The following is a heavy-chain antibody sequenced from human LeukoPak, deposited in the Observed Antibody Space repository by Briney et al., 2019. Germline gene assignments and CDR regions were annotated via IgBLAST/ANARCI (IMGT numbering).Heavy chain of an antibody. CDR3: ARHSNYASGSTAKGLFDY. CDR1: GASIRISNYY. V-gene: IGHV4-39*01. Sequence: PPETLSLTCTVSGASIRISNYYWGWIRQPPGKGLEWIASVYYTGTTYYNPSLRGRVTIFVETSKNQVSLRLSSVTAADTAVYYCARHSNYASGSTAKGLFDYWGQGTLVSVSS. CDR2: VYYTGTT. J-gene: IGHJ4*02. D-gene: IGHD3-10*01.